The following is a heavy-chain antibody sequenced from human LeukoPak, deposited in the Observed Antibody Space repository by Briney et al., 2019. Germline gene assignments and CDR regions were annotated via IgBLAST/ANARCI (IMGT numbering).Heavy chain of an antibody. V-gene: IGHV4-59*01. CDR3: ATGRKLFDH. Sequence: PSETLSLTCTVSGGSISSYYWSWIRQPPGKGLEWIGSVYSSGSTYYNPSLKSRATISVDTSKNQFSLELSSVTAADTAVYFCATGRKLFDHWGQGALVTVSS. CDR1: GGSISSYY. CDR2: VYSSGST. J-gene: IGHJ4*02.